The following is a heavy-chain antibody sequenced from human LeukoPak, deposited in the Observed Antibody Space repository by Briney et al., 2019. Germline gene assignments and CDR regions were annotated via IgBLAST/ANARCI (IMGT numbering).Heavy chain of an antibody. CDR1: GYTFTSYY. V-gene: IGHV1-46*01. J-gene: IGHJ3*02. Sequence: ASVKVSCKASGYTFTSYYMHWVRQAPGQGLEWMGIINPSGGSTSYAQKFQGRVTMTRDMSTSTDYMELSSLRSEDTAVYYCARDLGYCSSTSCHDAFDIWGQGTMVTVSS. CDR2: INPSGGST. CDR3: ARDLGYCSSTSCHDAFDI. D-gene: IGHD2-2*01.